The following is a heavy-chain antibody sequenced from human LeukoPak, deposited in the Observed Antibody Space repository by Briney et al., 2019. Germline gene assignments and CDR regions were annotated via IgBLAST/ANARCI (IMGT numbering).Heavy chain of an antibody. J-gene: IGHJ5*02. CDR2: IIPIFGTA. CDR3: ARALPGRYCSSTSCRSNWFDP. CDR1: GGTFSSYA. Sequence: ASVKVSCKASGGTFSSYAISWVRQAPGQGLEWMGGIIPIFGTANYAQKFRGRVTITTDESMSTAYMELSSLRSEDTAVYYCARALPGRYCSSTSCRSNWFDPWGQGTLVTVSS. V-gene: IGHV1-69*05. D-gene: IGHD2-2*01.